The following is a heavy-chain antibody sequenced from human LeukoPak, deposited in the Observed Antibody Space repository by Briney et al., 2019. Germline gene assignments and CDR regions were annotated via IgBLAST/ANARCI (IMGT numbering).Heavy chain of an antibody. CDR2: IIPIFGTA. J-gene: IGHJ4*02. Sequence: SVKVSCKASGGTFSSYAISWVRQAPGQGLEWMGGIIPIFGTADYAQKFQGRVTITADESTSTAYMELSSLRSEDTAVYYCASNYDILTGYYLYWGQGTLVTVSS. V-gene: IGHV1-69*13. D-gene: IGHD3-9*01. CDR3: ASNYDILTGYYLY. CDR1: GGTFSSYA.